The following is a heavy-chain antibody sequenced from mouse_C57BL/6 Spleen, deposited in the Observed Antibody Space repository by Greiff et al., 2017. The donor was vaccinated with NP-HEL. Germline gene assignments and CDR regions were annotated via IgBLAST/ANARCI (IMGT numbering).Heavy chain of an antibody. V-gene: IGHV1-50*01. CDR2: IDPSDSYT. Sequence: QVQLQQPGAELVKPGASVKLSCKASGYTFTSYWMQWVKQRPGQGLEWIGEIDPSDSYTNYNQKFKGKATLTVDTSSSTAYMQLSSLTSEDSAVYYCARGITTVPYYFDYWGQGTTLTVSS. D-gene: IGHD1-1*01. J-gene: IGHJ2*01. CDR1: GYTFTSYW. CDR3: ARGITTVPYYFDY.